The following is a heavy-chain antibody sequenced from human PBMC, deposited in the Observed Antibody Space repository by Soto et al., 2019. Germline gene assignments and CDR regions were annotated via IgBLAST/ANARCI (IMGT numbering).Heavy chain of an antibody. J-gene: IGHJ4*02. CDR3: ARAVAGTLYFDY. D-gene: IGHD6-19*01. V-gene: IGHV1-46*01. CDR2: INPSGGST. Sequence: QVQLVQSGAEVKKPGASVKVSCKASGYTFTSYYMHWVRQAPGQGLEWMGIINPSGGSTSYAQKFQGRVTMTWDTSTSTVYMELSSLRSEDTAVYYCARAVAGTLYFDYWGQGTLVTVSS. CDR1: GYTFTSYY.